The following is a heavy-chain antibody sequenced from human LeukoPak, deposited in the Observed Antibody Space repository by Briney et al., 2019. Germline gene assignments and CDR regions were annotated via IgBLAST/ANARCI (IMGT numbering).Heavy chain of an antibody. CDR2: IYYSGST. CDR1: GGSISSSSYY. Sequence: SETLSLTCTVSGGSISSSSYYWGWIRQPPGKGLEWIGSIYYSGSTYYNPSLKSRVTISVDTSKNQFSLKLSSVAAADTAVYYCARGFHDMTDYYYMDVWGKGTTVTVSS. V-gene: IGHV4-39*07. CDR3: ARGFHDMTDYYYMDV. D-gene: IGHD3-9*01. J-gene: IGHJ6*03.